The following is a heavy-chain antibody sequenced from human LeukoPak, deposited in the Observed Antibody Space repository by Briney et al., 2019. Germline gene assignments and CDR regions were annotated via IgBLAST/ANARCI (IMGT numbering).Heavy chain of an antibody. Sequence: SETLSLTCAVSGYSISSGYYWGWIRQPPGKGLEWIGSIYHSGSTYYNPSLKSRVTISVDTSKNQFSLKLSSVTAADTAVYYFARCTRGVFTNWFEPWGQGTLVTVSS. D-gene: IGHD2-2*01. V-gene: IGHV4-38-2*01. J-gene: IGHJ5*02. CDR2: IYHSGST. CDR1: GYSISSGYY. CDR3: ARCTRGVFTNWFEP.